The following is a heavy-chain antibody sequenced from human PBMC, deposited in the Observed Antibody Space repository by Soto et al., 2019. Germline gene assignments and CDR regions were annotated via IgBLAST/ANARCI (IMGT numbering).Heavy chain of an antibody. J-gene: IGHJ1*01. CDR1: GGSISSYY. V-gene: IGHV4-4*07. Sequence: SETLSLTCTVSGGSISSYYWSWIRQPAGKGLEWIGRAYPSGSTNYNPSLKSRVTMSVDTSKNQFSLKLSSVTAADTAVYYCARWSSRRWPKSIHHRGQGTLDT. CDR2: AYPSGST. D-gene: IGHD6-13*01. CDR3: ARWSSRRWPKSIHH.